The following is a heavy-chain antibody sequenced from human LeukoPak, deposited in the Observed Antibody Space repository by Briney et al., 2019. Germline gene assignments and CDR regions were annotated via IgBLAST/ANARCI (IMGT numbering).Heavy chain of an antibody. Sequence: GGSLRLSCAASGFTFSSYAMSWVRQAPGKGPEWVSGISGSGGSTYYGDSVKGRFTISRDNSKNTLYLQMNSLRAEDTAVYYRAKNLREQQLDSYFDYWGQGTLVTVSS. CDR3: AKNLREQQLDSYFDY. CDR2: ISGSGGST. CDR1: GFTFSSYA. D-gene: IGHD6-13*01. J-gene: IGHJ4*02. V-gene: IGHV3-23*01.